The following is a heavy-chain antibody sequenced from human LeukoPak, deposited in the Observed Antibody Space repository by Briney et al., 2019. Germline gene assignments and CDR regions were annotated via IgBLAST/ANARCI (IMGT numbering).Heavy chain of an antibody. Sequence: SETLSLTCTVPGGSISSYFWSWIRQPAGKGLEWVGRLYTSGATNYNPSLKARLTMSLDTSRNQFSLNPSSVTAADTAMSYCAREDSGVWRAFDVWGQGTMVTVSS. CDR1: GGSISSYF. J-gene: IGHJ3*01. CDR3: AREDSGVWRAFDV. D-gene: IGHD3-16*01. V-gene: IGHV4-4*07. CDR2: LYTSGAT.